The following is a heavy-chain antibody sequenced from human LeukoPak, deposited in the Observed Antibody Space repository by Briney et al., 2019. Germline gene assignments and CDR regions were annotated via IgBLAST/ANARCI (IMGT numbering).Heavy chain of an antibody. CDR1: GGSVSGYY. Sequence: SETLSLTCTVSGGSVSGYYWTWVRQPPGKGLEWIGYIYYSETNYNPSLKSRVNISLDPSKNQLSLKLTSVTAADTAVYYCARAQIYGSGSYDDYWGQGTLVTVSS. J-gene: IGHJ4*02. CDR2: IYYSET. D-gene: IGHD3-10*01. CDR3: ARAQIYGSGSYDDY. V-gene: IGHV4-59*08.